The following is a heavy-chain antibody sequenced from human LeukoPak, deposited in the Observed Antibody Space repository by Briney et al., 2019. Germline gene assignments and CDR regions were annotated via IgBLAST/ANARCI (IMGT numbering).Heavy chain of an antibody. CDR2: IHPGDSDT. D-gene: IGHD4-23*01. J-gene: IGHJ4*02. Sequence: GESLKISCKGSGYSFITYWIGWVRQMPGKGLEWMGIIHPGDSDTRYSPSFQGQVTISADKSISTAYLQWSSLKASDTAIYYCATTNGGNRYYFDYWGQGTLVAVFS. V-gene: IGHV5-51*01. CDR3: ATTNGGNRYYFDY. CDR1: GYSFITYW.